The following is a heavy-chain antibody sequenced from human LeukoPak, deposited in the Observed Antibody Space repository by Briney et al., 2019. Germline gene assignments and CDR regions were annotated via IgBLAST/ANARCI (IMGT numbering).Heavy chain of an antibody. V-gene: IGHV3-48*01. D-gene: IGHD6-19*01. J-gene: IGHJ4*02. Sequence: GGSLRLSCAASGFTFSSYSMNWVRQAPGKGLEWVSYISSSSSTIYYADSVKGRFTISRDTAKNSLYLQMNSLRAEDTAVYYCARGSGYSSGWYWGQGTLVTVSS. CDR2: ISSSSSTI. CDR1: GFTFSSYS. CDR3: ARGSGYSSGWY.